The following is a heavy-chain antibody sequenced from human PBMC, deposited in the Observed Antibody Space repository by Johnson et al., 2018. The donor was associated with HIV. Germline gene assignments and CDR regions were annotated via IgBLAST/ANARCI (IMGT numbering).Heavy chain of an antibody. CDR2: TSYDGSNK. D-gene: IGHD1-20*01. CDR1: GFTFSSYA. CDR3: AKGGYNWKFDGFDI. J-gene: IGHJ3*02. Sequence: QMQLVESGGGVVQPGRSLRLSCAASGFTFSSYAMHWVRQAPGKGLEWVAVTSYDGSNKYYADSVKGRFTISRDNSKNTLYLQMNSLRAEDTAVYYCAKGGYNWKFDGFDIWGQGTMVTVSS. V-gene: IGHV3-30*04.